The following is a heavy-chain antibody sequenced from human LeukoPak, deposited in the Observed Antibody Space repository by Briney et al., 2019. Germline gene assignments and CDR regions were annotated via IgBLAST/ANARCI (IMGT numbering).Heavy chain of an antibody. CDR1: GYTFTSYD. D-gene: IGHD3-22*01. J-gene: IGHJ4*02. V-gene: IGHV1-8*01. CDR3: ASGDDSSGYYYAYDY. Sequence: ASVSVSCKASGYTFTSYDINWVRQATGQGLEWMGWMNPNSGNTGYAQKFQGRVTMTRNTSISTAYVELSSLRSEDTAVHYCASGDDSSGYYYAYDYWGQGTLVTVSS. CDR2: MNPNSGNT.